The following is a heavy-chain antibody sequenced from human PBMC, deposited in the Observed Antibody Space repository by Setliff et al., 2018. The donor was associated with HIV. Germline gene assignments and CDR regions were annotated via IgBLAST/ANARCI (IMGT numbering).Heavy chain of an antibody. J-gene: IGHJ6*03. V-gene: IGHV1-46*01. CDR1: GYTFTSYY. D-gene: IGHD3-3*01. CDR2: INPSGGST. CDR3: ARDVYFTFSGEVIRHYLDV. Sequence: ASVKVSCKASGYTFTSYYMHWVRQAPGQGLEWMGIINPSGGSTNYAQKFQGRVTMTRDTSTSTVYMELSSLTSEDTAVYYCARDVYFTFSGEVIRHYLDVWGKGTTVTVSS.